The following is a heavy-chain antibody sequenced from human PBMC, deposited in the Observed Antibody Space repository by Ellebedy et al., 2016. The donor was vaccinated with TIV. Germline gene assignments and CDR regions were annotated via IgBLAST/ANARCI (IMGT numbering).Heavy chain of an antibody. D-gene: IGHD4-17*01. CDR3: ARDRPYGASVD. CDR2: IIPIFGTA. J-gene: IGHJ4*02. CDR1: GGTFSSYA. V-gene: IGHV1-69*13. Sequence: AASVKVSCKASGGTFSSYAISWVRQAPGQGLEWMGGIIPIFGTANYAQKFQGRVTITADESTSTAYMELSSLRSEDTAVYYCARDRPYGASVDWGQGTLVTVSS.